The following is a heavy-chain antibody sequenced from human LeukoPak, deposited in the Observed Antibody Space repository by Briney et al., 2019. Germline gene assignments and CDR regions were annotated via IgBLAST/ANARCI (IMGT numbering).Heavy chain of an antibody. V-gene: IGHV1-8*01. D-gene: IGHD5-12*01. CDR1: GYTFTSYD. CDR2: MNPNSGNT. CDR3: AGHPSGYNYYYYGMDV. J-gene: IGHJ6*02. Sequence: ASVKVSCKASGYTFTSYDINWVRQATGQGLEWMGWMNPNSGNTGYAQKFQGRVTMTRNTSISTAYMELSSLRSEDTAVYYCAGHPSGYNYYYYGMDVWGQGTTVTVSS.